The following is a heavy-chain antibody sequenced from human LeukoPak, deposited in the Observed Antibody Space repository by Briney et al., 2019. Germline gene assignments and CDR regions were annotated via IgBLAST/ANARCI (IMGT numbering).Heavy chain of an antibody. D-gene: IGHD3-10*01. CDR1: GFTFSSYW. J-gene: IGHJ4*02. V-gene: IGHV3-48*04. Sequence: GGSLRLSCAASGFTFSSYWMSWVRQAPGKGLEWVSYITSSGRTIYYADSVKGRFTMSRDNAKNSLYLQMNSLRAEDTAVYYCASFLWFGAENEDYWGQGTLVTVSS. CDR2: ITSSGRTI. CDR3: ASFLWFGAENEDY.